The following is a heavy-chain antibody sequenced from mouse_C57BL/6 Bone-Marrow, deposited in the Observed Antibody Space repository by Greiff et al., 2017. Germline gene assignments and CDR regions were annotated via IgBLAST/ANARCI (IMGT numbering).Heavy chain of an antibody. CDR2: INPNYGTT. J-gene: IGHJ2*01. V-gene: IGHV1-39*01. CDR3: ARESPHDFDY. Sequence: EVQLQQSGPELVKPGASVKISCKASGYSFTYYNLYWVKPSNGKSLVWIGVINPNYGTTSYNQKFKGKATLTVDQSSSTAYMQLNTLTSEDSAVYYWARESPHDFDYGGQGTTLTVAA. CDR1: GYSFTYYN.